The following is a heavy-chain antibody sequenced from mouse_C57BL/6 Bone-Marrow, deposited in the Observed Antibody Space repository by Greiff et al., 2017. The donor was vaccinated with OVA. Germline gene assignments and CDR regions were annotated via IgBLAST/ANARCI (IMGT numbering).Heavy chain of an antibody. V-gene: IGHV1-26*01. Sequence: LQQSGPELVKPGASVKISCKASGYTFTDYYMNWVKQSHGKSLEWIGDINPNNGGTSYNQKFKGKATLTVDKSSSTAYMELRSLTSEDSAVYYCARGGTTVVAPFDYWGQGTTLTVSS. CDR3: ARGGTTVVAPFDY. J-gene: IGHJ2*01. CDR2: INPNNGGT. D-gene: IGHD1-1*01. CDR1: GYTFTDYY.